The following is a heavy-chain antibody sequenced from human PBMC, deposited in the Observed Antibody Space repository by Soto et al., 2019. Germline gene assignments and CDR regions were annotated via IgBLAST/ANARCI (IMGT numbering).Heavy chain of an antibody. CDR1: GFTFSSYS. CDR3: AKDGPPYYDILTASNRVKWFDT. D-gene: IGHD3-9*01. CDR2: ISYDGSNK. Sequence: PXGSLRLSVAASGFTFSSYSMHWVRQAPGKGLGWVAVISYDGSNKYYADSVKGRFTISRDNSKNTLYLQMNSLRAEDTAVYYCAKDGPPYYDILTASNRVKWFDTWGQGTLVTVSS. J-gene: IGHJ5*02. V-gene: IGHV3-30*18.